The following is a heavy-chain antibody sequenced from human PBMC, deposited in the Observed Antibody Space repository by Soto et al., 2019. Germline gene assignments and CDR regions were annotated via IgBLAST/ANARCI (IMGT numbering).Heavy chain of an antibody. CDR2: LRCEGSNK. Sequence: SGIRSSAASGRTCPSYXIHWVLQAPWNCLEWLPSLRCEGSNKYYADSVKCRFHISRDTSKNKLYLQMESLRAEDTAVYYCARENYYYDSSGYRQPYYYYGMDVWGKGTTVTVSS. CDR1: GRTCPSYX. J-gene: IGHJ6*04. V-gene: IGHV3-30*02. CDR3: ARENYYYDSSGYRQPYYYYGMDV. D-gene: IGHD3-22*01.